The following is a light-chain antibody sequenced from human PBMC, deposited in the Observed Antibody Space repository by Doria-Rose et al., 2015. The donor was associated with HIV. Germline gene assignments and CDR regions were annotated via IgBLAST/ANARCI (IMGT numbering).Light chain of an antibody. CDR2: DGS. V-gene: IGKV3-20*01. CDR1: QSFSSTY. CDR3: HQYVTSWT. J-gene: IGKJ1*01. Sequence: EIVLTQSPGTLSLSPGERATLSCRASQSFSSTYLAWYQQKPGQSPSLLIYDGSTSATGIPVRFSASGSGTDFTLTIKRLEPEDFALYYCHQYVTSWTFGHGTKVEV.